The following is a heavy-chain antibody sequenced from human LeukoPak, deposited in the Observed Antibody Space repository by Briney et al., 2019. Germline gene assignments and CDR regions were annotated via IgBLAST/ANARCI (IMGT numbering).Heavy chain of an antibody. D-gene: IGHD3-16*02. V-gene: IGHV3-30*18. J-gene: IGHJ4*02. CDR3: AKDGLRLGELSY. CDR2: ISYDGSNK. Sequence: PGGSLRLSCAASGFTFSSYGMHWVSQAPGKGLEGGAVISYDGSNKYYADSVKGRFTISRDNSKNTLYLQMNSLRAEDTAVYYCAKDGLRLGELSYWGQGTLVTVSS. CDR1: GFTFSSYG.